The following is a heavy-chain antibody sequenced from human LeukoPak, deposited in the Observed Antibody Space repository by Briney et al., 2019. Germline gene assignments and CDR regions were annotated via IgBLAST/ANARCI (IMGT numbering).Heavy chain of an antibody. CDR2: IYPGDSDT. J-gene: IGHJ6*03. CDR3: ARSGYDYDYYYYYMDV. CDR1: GYSFTSYW. D-gene: IGHD5-12*01. Sequence: KPGESLKISCKGSGYSFTSYWSGCVRQMPGEGLGWVRIIYPGDSDTRYSPSFQGQVTISADKSISTAYLQWSSLKASDTAMYYCARSGYDYDYYYYYMDVWGKGTTVTVSS. V-gene: IGHV5-51*01.